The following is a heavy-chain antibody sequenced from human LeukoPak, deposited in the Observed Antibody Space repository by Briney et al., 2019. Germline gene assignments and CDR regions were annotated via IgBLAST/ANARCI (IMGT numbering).Heavy chain of an antibody. CDR2: TYYRSKWYN. V-gene: IGHV6-1*01. CDR1: GDSVSSNSAA. J-gene: IGHJ6*02. Sequence: SQTLSLTCAISGDSVSSNSAAWNWIRQSPSRGLEWLGRTYYRSKWYNDYAVSVKSRITINPDTSKNQFSLQLNSVTPEDTAVYYCARGAWGWLEGDYYYYYGMDVWGQGTTVTVSS. CDR3: ARGAWGWLEGDYYYYYGMDV. D-gene: IGHD5-12*01.